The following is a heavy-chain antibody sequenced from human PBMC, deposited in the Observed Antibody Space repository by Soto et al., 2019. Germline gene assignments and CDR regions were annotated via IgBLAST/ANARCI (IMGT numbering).Heavy chain of an antibody. D-gene: IGHD3-10*01. CDR2: IRGRGGDT. V-gene: IGHV3-23*01. CDR1: GFTFSSYA. CDR3: AKDGLLWFGELPFDY. Sequence: GGSLRLSCAASGFTFSSYAMSWVRQAPGKGLEWVSAIRGRGGDTHYEDSVKGRFTISRDNSKNTLYLQMNSLRAEDTAVYYCAKDGLLWFGELPFDYWGQGTLVTVSS. J-gene: IGHJ4*02.